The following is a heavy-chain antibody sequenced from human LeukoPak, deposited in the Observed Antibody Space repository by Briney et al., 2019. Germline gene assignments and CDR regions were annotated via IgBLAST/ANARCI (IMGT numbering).Heavy chain of an antibody. CDR1: GDSFSGYY. D-gene: IGHD6-19*01. J-gene: IGHJ5*02. Sequence: PSETLSLTCTVSGDSFSGYYWSWIRQPPGKGLEWIGCISYSGSTNYSPSLKSRVTISVDTSKNQFSLKVSPVTAADTAVYYCARGAPPVAGINWFDPWGQGTLVTVSS. CDR3: ARGAPPVAGINWFDP. V-gene: IGHV4-59*08. CDR2: ISYSGST.